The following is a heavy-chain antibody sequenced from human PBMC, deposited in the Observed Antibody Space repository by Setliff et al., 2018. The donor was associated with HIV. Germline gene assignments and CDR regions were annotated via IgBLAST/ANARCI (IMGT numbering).Heavy chain of an antibody. V-gene: IGHV3-48*01. CDR2: ISSSSSTI. CDR3: ARDRPNWGLDY. Sequence: GGSLRLSCAASGFTFRMYPMHWVRQAPGKGLEWVSYISSSSSTIYYADSVKGRFTISRDNSKNTLYLQMNSLRGEDTAVYYCARDRPNWGLDYWGQGTLVTVSS. CDR1: GFTFRMYP. J-gene: IGHJ4*02. D-gene: IGHD7-27*01.